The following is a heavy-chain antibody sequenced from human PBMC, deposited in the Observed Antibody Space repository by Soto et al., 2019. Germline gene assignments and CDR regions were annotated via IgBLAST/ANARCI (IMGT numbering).Heavy chain of an antibody. V-gene: IGHV4-30-4*01. CDR3: ARALGYSGYGGMDV. CDR2: IYFSGNT. Sequence: QVQLQESGPGLVKPSQTLSLTCTVSGSSSGDYYWSWIRQSPGKGLEWIGHIYFSGNTYYNPSLKSRVIISVHTSKNQFALNLSSVTAADPAVYYCARALGYSGYGGMDVWGQGTTVTVSS. D-gene: IGHD5-12*01. J-gene: IGHJ6*02. CDR1: GSSSGDYY.